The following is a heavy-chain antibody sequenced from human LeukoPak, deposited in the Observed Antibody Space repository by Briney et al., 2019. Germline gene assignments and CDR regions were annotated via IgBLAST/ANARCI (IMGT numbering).Heavy chain of an antibody. J-gene: IGHJ4*02. D-gene: IGHD4-17*01. CDR1: GFTFSSYA. CDR3: ARVMTTVTTVAY. V-gene: IGHV3-30-3*01. CDR2: ISYDGSNK. Sequence: PGGSLRLSCAASGFTFSSYAMHWVRQAPGKGLEWVAVISYDGSNKYYADSVKGRFTISRDNSKNSLYLQMNSLRAEDTAVYYCARVMTTVTTVAYWGQGTLVTVSS.